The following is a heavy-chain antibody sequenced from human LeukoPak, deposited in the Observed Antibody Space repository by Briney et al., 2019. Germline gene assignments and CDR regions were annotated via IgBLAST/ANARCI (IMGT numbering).Heavy chain of an antibody. J-gene: IGHJ4*02. CDR3: ARRRSSSGWHTNSFDY. D-gene: IGHD6-19*01. V-gene: IGHV5-51*01. CDR1: GYSFTNYW. Sequence: GESLKISCKSSGYSFTNYWIGWVRQMPGKGLEWMGIIYPGDSDTRYSPSFQGQVTISADRSISTAYLQWSSLKASDTAMYYCARRRSSSGWHTNSFDYWGQGTLVTVSS. CDR2: IYPGDSDT.